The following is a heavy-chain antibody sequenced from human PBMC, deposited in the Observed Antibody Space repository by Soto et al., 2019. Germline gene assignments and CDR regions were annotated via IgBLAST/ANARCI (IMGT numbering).Heavy chain of an antibody. D-gene: IGHD3-9*01. CDR2: TVYGGST. V-gene: IGHV4-59*01. CDR3: ARDKGRYDAGMDV. J-gene: IGHJ6*02. Sequence: QVQLQESGPGLVKPSETLSLTCTVSGGSINSYYWSWIRQPPGKGLEWIGYTVYGGSTTYNPSLKSRATRSVDTYKTHFSLNLRYVTAADTAVYYCARDKGRYDAGMDVWGQGTTVTVSS. CDR1: GGSINSYY.